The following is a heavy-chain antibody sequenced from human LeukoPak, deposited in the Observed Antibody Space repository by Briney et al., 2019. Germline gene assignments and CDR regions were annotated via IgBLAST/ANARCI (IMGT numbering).Heavy chain of an antibody. D-gene: IGHD3-3*02. Sequence: GGSLRLSCAASGFTFSSYGMHWVRQAPGKGLEWVAFIRYDGSNKYYADSVKGRFTISRDNSKNTLYLQMNSLRAEDTAVYYCAKGLISLRSYFDYWGQGTLVTVSS. CDR2: IRYDGSNK. CDR3: AKGLISLRSYFDY. CDR1: GFTFSSYG. J-gene: IGHJ4*02. V-gene: IGHV3-30*02.